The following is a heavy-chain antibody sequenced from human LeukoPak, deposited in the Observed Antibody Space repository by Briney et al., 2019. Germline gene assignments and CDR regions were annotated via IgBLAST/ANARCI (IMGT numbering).Heavy chain of an antibody. V-gene: IGHV1-69*13. CDR3: ARDPRRYYDSSGYYYGY. J-gene: IGHJ4*02. D-gene: IGHD3-22*01. CDR2: IIPIFGTA. CDR1: GGTFSSYA. Sequence: SVKVSCKASGGTFSSYAISWVRQAPGQGLEWMGGIIPIFGTADYAQKFQGRVTITADESTSTAYMELSSLRSEDTAVYYCARDPRRYYDSSGYYYGYWGQGTLVTVSS.